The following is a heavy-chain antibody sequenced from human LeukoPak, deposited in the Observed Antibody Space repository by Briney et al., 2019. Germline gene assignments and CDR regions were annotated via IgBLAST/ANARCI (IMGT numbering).Heavy chain of an antibody. D-gene: IGHD3-22*01. V-gene: IGHV1-18*01. J-gene: IGHJ4*02. CDR2: ISAYNGNT. CDR1: GYTFTSYG. CDR3: ARVRTYYYDSSGYRRGLFDY. Sequence: GASVKVSCKASGYTFTSYGISWVRQAPGQGLEWMGWISAYNGNTNYAQKLQGRVTMTTDTSTSTAYMGLRSLRFDDTAVYYCARVRTYYYDSSGYRRGLFDYWGQGTLVTVSS.